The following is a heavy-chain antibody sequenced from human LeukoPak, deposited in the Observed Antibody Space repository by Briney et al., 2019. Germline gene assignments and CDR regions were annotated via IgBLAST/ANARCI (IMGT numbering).Heavy chain of an antibody. CDR2: ISYDGSNK. J-gene: IGHJ5*02. Sequence: GRSLRLSCAASGFTFSSYGMHWVRQALGKGLGWVAVISYDGSNKYYADSVKGRFTISRDNSKNTLYLQMNSLRAEDTAVYYCAKSGLYSNYGGWFDPWGQGTLVTVSS. CDR3: AKSGLYSNYGGWFDP. D-gene: IGHD4-11*01. V-gene: IGHV3-30*18. CDR1: GFTFSSYG.